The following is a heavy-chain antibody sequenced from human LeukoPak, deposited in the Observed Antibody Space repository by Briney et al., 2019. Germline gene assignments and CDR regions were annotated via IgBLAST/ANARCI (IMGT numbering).Heavy chain of an antibody. CDR1: GGSISSGSYY. CDR2: IYSSGST. V-gene: IGHV4-61*02. Sequence: SETLSFTCTVSGGSISSGSYYWSWIRQPAGKGLEWIGRIYSSGSTDYNPSLKSRVTISVDTPKNQFSLKLNSVTAADTAVYYCARDDYGDSGYYYFGMDVWGQGTTVTVSS. D-gene: IGHD4-17*01. CDR3: ARDDYGDSGYYYFGMDV. J-gene: IGHJ6*02.